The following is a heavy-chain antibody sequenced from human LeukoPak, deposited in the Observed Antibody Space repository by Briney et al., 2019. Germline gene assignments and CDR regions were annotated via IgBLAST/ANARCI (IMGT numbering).Heavy chain of an antibody. Sequence: PGRSLRLSCAASGFTFSSYGMHWVRQAPGKGLEWVAVIWYDGSNKYYADSVKGRFTISRDNSKNTLYLQMNSLRAEDTAVYYCARDRHRVRGLGYYGMDVWGQGTTVTVSS. CDR1: GFTFSSYG. J-gene: IGHJ6*02. D-gene: IGHD3-10*01. V-gene: IGHV3-33*01. CDR3: ARDRHRVRGLGYYGMDV. CDR2: IWYDGSNK.